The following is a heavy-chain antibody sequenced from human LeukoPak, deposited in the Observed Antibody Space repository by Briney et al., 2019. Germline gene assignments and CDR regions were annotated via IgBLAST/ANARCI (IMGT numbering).Heavy chain of an antibody. V-gene: IGHV1-2*02. CDR1: GYTFTGYY. Sequence: GASVKVSCKASGYTFTGYYMHWVRQAPGQGLEWMGWTNPNSGGTNYAQKFQGRVTMTRDTSISTAYMELSRLRSDDTAVYYCARSKEKRTTVTTPSFLDYWGQGTLVTVSS. J-gene: IGHJ4*02. CDR2: TNPNSGGT. D-gene: IGHD4-17*01. CDR3: ARSKEKRTTVTTPSFLDY.